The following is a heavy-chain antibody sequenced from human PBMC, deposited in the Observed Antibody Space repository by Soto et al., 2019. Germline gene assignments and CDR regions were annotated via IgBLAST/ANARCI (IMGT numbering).Heavy chain of an antibody. CDR2: IYYSGST. CDR1: GGSISSSGYY. D-gene: IGHD6-13*01. V-gene: IGHV4-39*01. J-gene: IGHJ6*02. CDR3: ARRADYYYYGMDV. Sequence: SETLSLTCTVSGGSISSSGYYWGWIRQPPGKGLEWSGSIYYSGSTYYNPSLKSRVTISVDTSKNQFSLKLSSVTAADTAVYYCARRADYYYYGMDVWGRGTTVT.